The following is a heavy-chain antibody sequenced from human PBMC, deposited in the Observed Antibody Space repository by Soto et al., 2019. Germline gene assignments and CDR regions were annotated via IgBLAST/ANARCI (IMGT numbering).Heavy chain of an antibody. D-gene: IGHD3-10*01. CDR2: IYHSGST. J-gene: IGHJ4*02. CDR3: ARVYMVRGTIIRYFDY. Sequence: QVQLQESGPGLVKPSGTLSLTCAVSGGSISSSNWWSWVRQPPGKGLEWIGKIYHSGSTNYNPSLKSRVTISVDKPKNQLSLKLSSVTAADTAVYYCARVYMVRGTIIRYFDYWGQGTLVTVSS. CDR1: GGSISSSNW. V-gene: IGHV4-4*02.